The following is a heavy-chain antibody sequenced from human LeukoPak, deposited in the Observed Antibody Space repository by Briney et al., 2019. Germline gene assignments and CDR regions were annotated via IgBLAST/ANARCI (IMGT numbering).Heavy chain of an antibody. CDR1: GFTFSSYS. CDR3: ARGGDIVVVEAATPDYYGMDV. J-gene: IGHJ6*02. D-gene: IGHD2-15*01. V-gene: IGHV3-21*01. Sequence: GGSLRLSCAASGFTFSSYSMNWVRQAPGKGLEWVSSISSSSSYIDYADSVKGRFTISRDNAKNSLYLQMNSLRAEDTAVYYCARGGDIVVVEAATPDYYGMDVWGQGTTVTVSS. CDR2: ISSSSSYI.